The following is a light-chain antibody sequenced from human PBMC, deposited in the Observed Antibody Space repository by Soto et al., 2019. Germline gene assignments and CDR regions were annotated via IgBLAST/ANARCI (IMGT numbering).Light chain of an antibody. Sequence: QSALTQPASVSGSPGQSITLSCTGTSSDVGSYNLVSWYQQHPGKAPTLIIYEVDKRPSGVSNRFSGSKSGNTASLTISGVRAEDEADDYCCSYVGESSDLVFGGGTKLTVL. CDR3: CSYVGESSDLV. V-gene: IGLV2-23*02. CDR2: EVD. J-gene: IGLJ2*01. CDR1: SSDVGSYNL.